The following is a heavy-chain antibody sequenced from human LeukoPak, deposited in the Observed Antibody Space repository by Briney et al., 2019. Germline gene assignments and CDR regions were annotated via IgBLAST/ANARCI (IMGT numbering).Heavy chain of an antibody. Sequence: SVKVSCKASRGTFSSYAISWVRQAPGQGLEWMGGIIPIFGTASYAQKFQGRVTITADESTSTAYMELSSLRSEDTAVYYCARGRGIGIVATIFDYWGQGTLVTVSS. CDR1: RGTFSSYA. D-gene: IGHD5-12*01. J-gene: IGHJ4*02. V-gene: IGHV1-69*13. CDR3: ARGRGIGIVATIFDY. CDR2: IIPIFGTA.